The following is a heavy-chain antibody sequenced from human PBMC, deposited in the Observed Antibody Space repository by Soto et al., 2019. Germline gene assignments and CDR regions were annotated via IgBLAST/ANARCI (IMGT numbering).Heavy chain of an antibody. D-gene: IGHD3-10*01. Sequence: EVQLVESGGGLVQPGGSLRLSCATSGFTFSAYWIHWVRQAPGKGLVWVSRINGDGSRSDYADSVKGRFTIYRDNAENTVYLQMNSLSAEDTAVYFCARGIRGKDGMDVWGHGTTITVSS. J-gene: IGHJ6*02. CDR1: GFTFSAYW. CDR2: INGDGSRS. CDR3: ARGIRGKDGMDV. V-gene: IGHV3-74*01.